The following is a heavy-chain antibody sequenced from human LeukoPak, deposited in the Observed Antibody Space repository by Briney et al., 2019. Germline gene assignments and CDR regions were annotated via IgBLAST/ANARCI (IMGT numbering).Heavy chain of an antibody. V-gene: IGHV3-48*01. CDR1: GFTFSSYS. Sequence: TGGSLRLSCAVSGFTFSSYSMNWVRRAPGKGLEWVSYIGSSVSTRYYADSVKGRFTISRDNGKHSLYLQMNSLRAEDTAVYYCATEASSGLEDWGQGILVTVSS. CDR3: ATEASSGLED. J-gene: IGHJ4*02. CDR2: IGSSVSTR. D-gene: IGHD6-19*01.